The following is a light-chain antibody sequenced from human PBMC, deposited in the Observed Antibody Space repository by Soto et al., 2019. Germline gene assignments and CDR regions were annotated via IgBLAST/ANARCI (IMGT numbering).Light chain of an antibody. CDR2: RAS. Sequence: EIVLTQSPGTLSLSPGERATLSCRASQTVNSSYLAWYQRKPGQAPRLLIYRASTRAPGIPARFSGSGSGTEFTLTISSLQSEDFTVYSCLQYHNLWAFGQGTKVDIK. CDR3: LQYHNLWA. J-gene: IGKJ1*01. V-gene: IGKV3D-7*01. CDR1: QTVNSSY.